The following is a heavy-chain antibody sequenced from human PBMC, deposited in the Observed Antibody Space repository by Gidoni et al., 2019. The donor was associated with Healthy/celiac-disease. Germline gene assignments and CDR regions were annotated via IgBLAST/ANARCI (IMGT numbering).Heavy chain of an antibody. CDR3: ARDLGYYDFWSGYYVGWFDP. V-gene: IGHV4-59*01. CDR1: GGSISSYY. D-gene: IGHD3-3*01. CDR2: IYYSGST. Sequence: GGSISSYYWSWIRQPPGKGLEWIGYIYYSGSTNYNPSLKSLVTISVDTSKNQFSLKLSSVTAADTAVYYCARDLGYYDFWSGYYVGWFDPWGQGTLVTVSS. J-gene: IGHJ5*02.